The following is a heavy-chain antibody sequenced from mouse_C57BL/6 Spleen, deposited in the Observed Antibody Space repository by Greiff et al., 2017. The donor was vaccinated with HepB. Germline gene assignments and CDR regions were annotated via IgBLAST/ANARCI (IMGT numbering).Heavy chain of an antibody. CDR3: AGAITTVVAKYFDY. CDR1: GYAFSSSW. CDR2: IYPGDGDT. J-gene: IGHJ2*01. V-gene: IGHV1-82*01. Sequence: LQESGPELVKPGASVKISCKASGYAFSSSWMNWVKQRPGKGLEWIGRIYPGDGDTNYNGKFKGKATLTADKSSSTAYMQLSSLTSEDSAVYFCAGAITTVVAKYFDYWGQGTTLTVSS. D-gene: IGHD1-1*01.